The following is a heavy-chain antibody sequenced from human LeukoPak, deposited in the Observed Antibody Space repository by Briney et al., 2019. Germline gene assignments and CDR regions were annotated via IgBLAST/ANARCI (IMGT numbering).Heavy chain of an antibody. D-gene: IGHD3-22*01. V-gene: IGHV4-30-2*01. CDR2: IYHSGST. J-gene: IGHJ4*02. CDR1: GGSISSGGYS. CDR3: ARIYDSSGYYYFDY. Sequence: SETLPLTCAVSGGSISSGGYSWSWIRQPPGKGLEWIGYIYHSGSTYYNPSLKSRVTISVDRSKNQFSLKLSSVTAADTAVYYCARIYDSSGYYYFDYWGQGTLVTVSS.